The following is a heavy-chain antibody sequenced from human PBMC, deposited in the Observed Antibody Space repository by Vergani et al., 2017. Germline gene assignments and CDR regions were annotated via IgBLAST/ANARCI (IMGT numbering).Heavy chain of an antibody. J-gene: IGHJ4*02. D-gene: IGHD3-22*01. Sequence: EVQLLESGGGLVQPGGSLRLSCAASGFTFSSYWMSWVRQAPGKGLEWVANIKQDGSEKYYVDSVKGRFTISRDNAKNSLYLQMNSLRAEDTAVYYCARAHYYDSSGYALDYWGQGTLVTVSS. V-gene: IGHV3-7*03. CDR1: GFTFSSYW. CDR3: ARAHYYDSSGYALDY. CDR2: IKQDGSEK.